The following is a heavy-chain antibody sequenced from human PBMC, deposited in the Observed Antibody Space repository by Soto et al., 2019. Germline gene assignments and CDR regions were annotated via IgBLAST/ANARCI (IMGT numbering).Heavy chain of an antibody. D-gene: IGHD2-2*01. CDR2: IIPILGIA. CDR3: ARDTVPAAIGWFDP. CDR1: GGTFSSYT. V-gene: IGHV1-69*04. J-gene: IGHJ5*02. Sequence: ASVKVSCKASGGTFSSYTISWVRQAPGQGLEWMGRIIPILGIANYAQKFQGRVTITADKSTSTAYMELSSLRSEDTAVYYCARDTVPAAIGWFDPWGQGTLVTVSS.